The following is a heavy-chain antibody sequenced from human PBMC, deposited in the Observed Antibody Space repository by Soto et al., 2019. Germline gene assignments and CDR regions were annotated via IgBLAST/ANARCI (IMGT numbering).Heavy chain of an antibody. CDR2: IESDGSST. CDR1: GFTLSSHW. J-gene: IGHJ4*02. V-gene: IGHV3-74*01. Sequence: GGSLRLSCAASGFTLSSHWMHWVRQAPGKGLVWVSRIESDGSSTNYADSVKGRFTVSRDNAKNTLYLQMNSLRAEDTAVYYCARDRADPIGDYHPLFDSWGLGTLVTVSS. CDR3: ARDRADPIGDYHPLFDS. D-gene: IGHD2-21*01.